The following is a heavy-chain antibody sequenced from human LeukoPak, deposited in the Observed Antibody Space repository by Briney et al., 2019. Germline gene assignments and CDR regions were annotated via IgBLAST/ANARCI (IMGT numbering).Heavy chain of an antibody. Sequence: GGSLRLSCAASGFTFSSYEMNWVRQAPGKGLEWVSYISSSGSTIYYADSVKGRFTISRDNAKNSLYLQMNSLRAEDTAVYYCARDGSSRPFDYWGQGTLVTVSS. V-gene: IGHV3-48*03. J-gene: IGHJ4*02. CDR2: ISSSGSTI. D-gene: IGHD6-13*01. CDR1: GFTFSSYE. CDR3: ARDGSSRPFDY.